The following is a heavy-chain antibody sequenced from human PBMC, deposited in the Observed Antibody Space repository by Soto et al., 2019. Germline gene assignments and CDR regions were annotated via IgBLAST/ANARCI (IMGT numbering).Heavy chain of an antibody. V-gene: IGHV3-21*01. CDR1: GFTFSSYS. CDR2: ISSSSSYI. CDR3: ARAGVVAAPKDYYYYYYMDV. D-gene: IGHD2-15*01. Sequence: EVQLVESGGGLVKPGGSLRLSCAASGFTFSSYSMNWVRQAPGKGLEWVSSISSSSSYIYYADSVKGRFTISRDNAKNSLYLQMNSLRAEDTAVYYCARAGVVAAPKDYYYYYYMDVWGKGTTVTVSS. J-gene: IGHJ6*03.